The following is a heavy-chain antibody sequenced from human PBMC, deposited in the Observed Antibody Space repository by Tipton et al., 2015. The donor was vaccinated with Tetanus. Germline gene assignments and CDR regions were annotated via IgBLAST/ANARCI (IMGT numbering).Heavy chain of an antibody. CDR2: ITYSRAT. Sequence: TLSLTCTVSGGSVRSGDYSWNWIRQPPGKRLEWLGKITYSRATNYNSSLKSRVTISLDASTSQFSLKLTSVTAADAAVYFCARDRRDFAYDSRGFYSPLYYFDNWGQGLRVTVSS. CDR3: ARDRRDFAYDSRGFYSPLYYFDN. D-gene: IGHD3-22*01. J-gene: IGHJ4*02. CDR1: GGSVRSGDYS. V-gene: IGHV4-61*08.